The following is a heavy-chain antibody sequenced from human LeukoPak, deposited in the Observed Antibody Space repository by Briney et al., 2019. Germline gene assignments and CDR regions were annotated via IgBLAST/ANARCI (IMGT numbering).Heavy chain of an antibody. J-gene: IGHJ4*02. CDR2: ISSNGGST. CDR3: AKGLAAAGTNY. Sequence: GGSLRLSCSASGFTFSSYAMHWVRQAPGKGLEYVSTISSNGGSTYYADSVKGRFTISRDNSKNTLYLQMSSLRVEDTAVYYCAKGLAAAGTNYWGQGTLVTVPS. V-gene: IGHV3-64D*09. CDR1: GFTFSSYA. D-gene: IGHD6-13*01.